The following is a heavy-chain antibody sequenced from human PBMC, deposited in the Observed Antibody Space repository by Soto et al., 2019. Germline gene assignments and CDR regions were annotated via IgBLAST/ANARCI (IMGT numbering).Heavy chain of an antibody. D-gene: IGHD5-12*01. CDR3: AKNIGGFSGYANFDY. Sequence: EVQLLESGGDLVQPGGSLRLSCVASGFTFSNDDLSWVRQASGKGLEWVSAITAGGFNTYYADSVKGRVTISRDNSKNTLYLQMNSLRAEDTAVYYCAKNIGGFSGYANFDYWGQGTLVTVSS. V-gene: IGHV3-23*01. J-gene: IGHJ4*02. CDR2: ITAGGFNT. CDR1: GFTFSNDD.